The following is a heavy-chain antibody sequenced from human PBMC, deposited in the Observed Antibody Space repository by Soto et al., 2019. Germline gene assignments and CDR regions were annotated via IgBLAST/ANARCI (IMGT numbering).Heavy chain of an antibody. CDR1: GYTFTSYY. J-gene: IGHJ6*02. CDR3: ARPRIAARPKADYYYYCMDV. Sequence: ASVKVSCKASGYTFTSYYMHWVRQAPGQGLEWMGIINPSGGSTSYAQKFQGRVTMTRDTSTSTVYMELSSLRSEDTAVYYSARPRIAARPKADYYYYCMDVWGQGTTVTVSS. D-gene: IGHD6-6*01. CDR2: INPSGGST. V-gene: IGHV1-46*01.